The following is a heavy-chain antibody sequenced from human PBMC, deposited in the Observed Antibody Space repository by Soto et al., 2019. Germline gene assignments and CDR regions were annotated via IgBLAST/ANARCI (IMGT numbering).Heavy chain of an antibody. Sequence: PSETLSLTCAVYGGSFSGYSWTWIRQPPGTGLEWIGEINHTGSTNYNPSLKSRVTISVDTSKNQFSLKLTSVTAADTAVYYCARDKITGLFDYWGQATLVTVSS. D-gene: IGHD2-8*02. J-gene: IGHJ4*02. CDR3: ARDKITGLFDY. CDR1: GGSFSGYS. V-gene: IGHV4-34*01. CDR2: INHTGST.